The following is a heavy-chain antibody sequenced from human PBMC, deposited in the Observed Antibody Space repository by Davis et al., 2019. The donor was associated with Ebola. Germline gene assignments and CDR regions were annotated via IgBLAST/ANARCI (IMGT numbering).Heavy chain of an antibody. D-gene: IGHD3-22*01. CDR2: ISSSSSYI. CDR1: GFTFSSYE. Sequence: GESLKISCAASGFTFSSYEMNWVRQAPGKGLEWVSYISSSSSYIYYADSVKGRFTISRDNAKNSLYLQMNSLRAEDTAVYYCAREGYYYDSSGYSYYFDYWGQGTLVTVSS. J-gene: IGHJ4*02. CDR3: AREGYYYDSSGYSYYFDY. V-gene: IGHV3-21*05.